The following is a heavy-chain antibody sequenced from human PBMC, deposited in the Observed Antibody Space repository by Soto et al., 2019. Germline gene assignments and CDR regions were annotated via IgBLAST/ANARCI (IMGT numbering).Heavy chain of an antibody. Sequence: ASVKVSCKASGGDFSNYAISWVRQAPGQGPEWMGGIIPICRATNYAQKFQGRVTMTRDTSISTAYMEVNRLISDDTAVYYCARGPYSGSSTSLPYYSAMDVWGQGTTVTVSS. D-gene: IGHD1-26*01. CDR3: ARGPYSGSSTSLPYYSAMDV. CDR2: IIPICRAT. V-gene: IGHV1-2*02. J-gene: IGHJ6*02. CDR1: GGDFSNYA.